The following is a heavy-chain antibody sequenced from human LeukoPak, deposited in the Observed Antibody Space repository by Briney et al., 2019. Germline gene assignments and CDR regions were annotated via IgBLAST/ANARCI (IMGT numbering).Heavy chain of an antibody. CDR3: ARVRFLEWLPDAFDI. CDR1: GGSISSYY. V-gene: IGHV4-59*01. CDR2: IYYSGST. D-gene: IGHD3-3*01. Sequence: SETLSLTCTVSGGSISSYYWSWIRQPPGKGLEWIGYIYYSGSTNYNPSLKSRVTIPVDTSKNQFSLKLSSVTAADTAVYYCARVRFLEWLPDAFDIWGQGTMVTVSS. J-gene: IGHJ3*02.